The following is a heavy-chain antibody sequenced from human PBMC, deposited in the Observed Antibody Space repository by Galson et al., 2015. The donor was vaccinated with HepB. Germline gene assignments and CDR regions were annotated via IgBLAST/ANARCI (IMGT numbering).Heavy chain of an antibody. CDR3: ARGGAGDGFDY. Sequence: YTFTSYYMHWVRQAPGQGLEWMGIINPSGGSTSYAQKFQGRVTMTRDTSTSTVYMELSSLRSEDTAVYYCARGGAGDGFDYWGQGTLVTVSS. D-gene: IGHD1-26*01. CDR2: INPSGGST. CDR1: YTFTSYY. J-gene: IGHJ4*02. V-gene: IGHV1-46*01.